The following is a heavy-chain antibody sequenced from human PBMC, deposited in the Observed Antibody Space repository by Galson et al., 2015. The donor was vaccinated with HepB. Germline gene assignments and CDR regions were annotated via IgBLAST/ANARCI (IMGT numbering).Heavy chain of an antibody. CDR2: INPSGGST. V-gene: IGHV1-46*01. D-gene: IGHD3-3*01. Sequence: SVKVSCKASGSTFISYYIHWVRQAPGQGLEWMGIINPSGGSTSYAQNFQGRVTMTRDTSTSTVFMELSSVRSEDTAVYYCARGGYDFWNGHTNYFDYWGQGTLVTVSS. CDR1: GSTFISYY. CDR3: ARGGYDFWNGHTNYFDY. J-gene: IGHJ4*02.